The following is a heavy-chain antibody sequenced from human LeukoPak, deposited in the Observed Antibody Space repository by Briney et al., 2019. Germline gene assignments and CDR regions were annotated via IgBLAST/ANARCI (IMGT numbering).Heavy chain of an antibody. J-gene: IGHJ4*02. Sequence: PGGSLRLSCAASGFTFSSYEMNWVRQPPGKGLEWVAFIRYHGSDKFYADSVKGRFTISRDNSKNTLYLQMNSLRPEDTSVYYCARSPTSWYFDYWGQGTLVTVSS. CDR2: IRYHGSDK. CDR1: GFTFSSYE. V-gene: IGHV3-30*02. CDR3: ARSPTSWYFDY. D-gene: IGHD2-2*01.